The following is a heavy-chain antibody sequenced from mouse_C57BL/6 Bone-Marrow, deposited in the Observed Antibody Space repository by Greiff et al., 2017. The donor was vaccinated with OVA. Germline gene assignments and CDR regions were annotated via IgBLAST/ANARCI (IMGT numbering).Heavy chain of an antibody. J-gene: IGHJ4*01. CDR2: ISDGGSYT. CDR3: ARDRAVITTVDAMDY. D-gene: IGHD1-1*01. Sequence: EVKLVESGGGLVKPGGSLKLSCAASGFTFSSYAMSWVRQTPEKRLAWVATISDGGSYTYYPDNVKGRFPISRDNATHNLYLQMSHLKSEDTAMDYGARDRAVITTVDAMDYWGQGTSVTVSS. V-gene: IGHV5-4*01. CDR1: GFTFSSYA.